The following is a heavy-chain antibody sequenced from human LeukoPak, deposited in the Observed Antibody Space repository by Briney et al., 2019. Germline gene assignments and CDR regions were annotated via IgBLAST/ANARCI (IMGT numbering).Heavy chain of an antibody. CDR1: GGTVSSYA. CDR2: IIPIFGTA. J-gene: IGHJ4*02. V-gene: IGHV1-69*05. D-gene: IGHD3-22*01. CDR3: TRDLLSRHDSSGYSSY. Sequence: SVKVSCKASGGTVSSYAISWVRQAPGQGLEWMGGIIPIFGTANYAQKFQGRVTITTDESTSPAYMELSSLRSEDTAVYYCTRDLLSRHDSSGYSSYWGQGTLVTVSS.